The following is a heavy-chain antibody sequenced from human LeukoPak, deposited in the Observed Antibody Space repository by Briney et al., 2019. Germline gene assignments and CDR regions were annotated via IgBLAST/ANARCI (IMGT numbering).Heavy chain of an antibody. Sequence: GGSLRLSCTGSGFGFSSYVMYWVRQALGKGLKYVSSISSNGGNTYYANSVKGRVTISRDNSKNTLYLQMDSLRAEDMAVYYCASQDGFDIWGQGTVVTVSS. CDR1: GFGFSSYV. CDR2: ISSNGGNT. J-gene: IGHJ3*02. V-gene: IGHV3-64*01. CDR3: ASQDGFDI.